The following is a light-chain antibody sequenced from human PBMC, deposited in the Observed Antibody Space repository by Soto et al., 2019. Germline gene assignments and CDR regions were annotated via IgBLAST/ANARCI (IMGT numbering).Light chain of an antibody. CDR3: SSYAGSNNLI. Sequence: QSVLTQPPSASGSPGQSVTISCTGTSGDVGGFDYVSWHQKHPGKAPKLVIYDVTKRPSGVPARFSGSKSGNTASLTVSGLQPEDEADYYCSSYAGSNNLIFGTGTKLTVL. CDR1: SGDVGGFDY. CDR2: DVT. J-gene: IGLJ2*01. V-gene: IGLV2-8*01.